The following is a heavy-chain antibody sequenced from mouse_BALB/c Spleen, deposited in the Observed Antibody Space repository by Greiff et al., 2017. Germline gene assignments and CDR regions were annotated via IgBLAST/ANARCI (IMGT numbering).Heavy chain of an antibody. Sequence: QVQLKESGAELMKPGASVKISCKATGYTFSSYWIEWVKQRPGHGLEWIGEILPGSGSTNYNEKFKGKATFTADTSSNTAYMQLSSLTSEDSAVYYCARSTTVGYFDVWGAGTTVTVSS. J-gene: IGHJ1*01. D-gene: IGHD1-1*01. CDR3: ARSTTVGYFDV. CDR1: GYTFSSYW. V-gene: IGHV1-9*01. CDR2: ILPGSGST.